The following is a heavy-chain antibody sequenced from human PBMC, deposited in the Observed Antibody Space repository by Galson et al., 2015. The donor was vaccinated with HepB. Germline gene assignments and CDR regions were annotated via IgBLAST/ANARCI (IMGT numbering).Heavy chain of an antibody. V-gene: IGHV3-64*01. CDR3: ARGNSAEGATEFDY. CDR1: GFTFSSYA. J-gene: IGHJ4*02. Sequence: SLRLSCAASGFTFSSYAMHWVRQAPGKGLEYVSAISSNGGSTYYANSVKGRFTISRDNSKNTLYLQMGSLRAEDMAVYYCARGNSAEGATEFDYWGQGTLVTVSS. D-gene: IGHD1-26*01. CDR2: ISSNGGST.